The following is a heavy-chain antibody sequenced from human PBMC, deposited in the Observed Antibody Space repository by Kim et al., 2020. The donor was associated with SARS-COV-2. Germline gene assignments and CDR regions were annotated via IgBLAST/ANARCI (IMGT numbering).Heavy chain of an antibody. Sequence: SETLSLTCTLSGDSMTSGLHYWGWIRQSPGKGLEWIGRVSYTEKTYYNPTLFGRVTISVDTSRPRFSLKVTSLTAADAAVHYRARGVIVSLPRRHFFD. CDR3: ARGVIVSLPRRHFFD. CDR2: VSYTEKT. D-gene: IGHD3-16*02. J-gene: IGHJ4*01. CDR1: GDSMTSGLHY. V-gene: IGHV4-39*07.